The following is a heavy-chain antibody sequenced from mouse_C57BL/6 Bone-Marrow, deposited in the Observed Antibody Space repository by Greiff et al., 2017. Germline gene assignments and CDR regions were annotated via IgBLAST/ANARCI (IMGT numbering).Heavy chain of an antibody. J-gene: IGHJ3*01. V-gene: IGHV14-4*01. D-gene: IGHD4-1*01. CDR1: GFNIKDDY. CDR2: IDPENGDT. Sequence: VQLKQSGAELVRPGASVKLSCTASGFNIKDDYMHWVKQRPEQGLEWIGWIDPENGDTAYASKIQGKATITADTSSNTAYLQLNSLTSEDTAVYYCLGRFADWGKGTLVTVSA. CDR3: LGRFAD.